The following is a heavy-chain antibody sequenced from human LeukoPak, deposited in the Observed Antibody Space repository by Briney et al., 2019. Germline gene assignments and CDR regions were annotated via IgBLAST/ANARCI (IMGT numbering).Heavy chain of an antibody. V-gene: IGHV1-69*13. J-gene: IGHJ5*02. CDR2: IIPIFGTA. CDR1: GGTFNSYA. D-gene: IGHD3-22*01. CDR3: ARARSPSSGYLLRDHNWFDP. Sequence: SVKVSCKASGGTFNSYAISWVRQAPGQGLEWMGGIIPIFGTANHAQKFQGRVTITADESTSTAYMELSSLRSEDTAVYYCARARSPSSGYLLRDHNWFDPWGQGTLVTVSS.